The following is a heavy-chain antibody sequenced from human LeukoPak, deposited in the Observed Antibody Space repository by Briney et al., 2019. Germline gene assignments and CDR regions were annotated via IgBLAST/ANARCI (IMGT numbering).Heavy chain of an antibody. CDR1: GFTFSSYA. V-gene: IGHV3-30-3*01. CDR3: ARVSVPAAMPFFYFDY. J-gene: IGHJ4*02. CDR2: ISYDGSNK. Sequence: PGRSLRLSCAASGFTFSSYAMHWVRQAPGKGLEWVAVISYDGSNKYYADSVKGRFTIPRDSSKNTLYLQMNSLRAEDTAVYYCARVSVPAAMPFFYFDYWGQGTLVTVSS. D-gene: IGHD2-2*01.